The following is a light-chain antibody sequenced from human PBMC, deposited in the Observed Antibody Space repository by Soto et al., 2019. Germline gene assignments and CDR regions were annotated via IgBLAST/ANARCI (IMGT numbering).Light chain of an antibody. CDR1: HSVSSS. Sequence: EIVMTQSPATLSVSPGERATLSCRASHSVSSSLAWYQQKPGQAPRLLIYGASTRATGITARFSGSGSGTEFTLTIGSLEPEDSAVYYCQQRKNWPPITFGQGTRLEIK. J-gene: IGKJ5*01. CDR3: QQRKNWPPIT. V-gene: IGKV3-15*01. CDR2: GAS.